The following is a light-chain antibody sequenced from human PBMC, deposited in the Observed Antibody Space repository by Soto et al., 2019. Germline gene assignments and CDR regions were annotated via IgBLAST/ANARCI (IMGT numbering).Light chain of an antibody. CDR3: QQYNRWPRT. J-gene: IGKJ1*01. Sequence: EAVMTQSPATLSVSPGERATLSCRASQSVSTNLAWYQQKPGQAPRLLIYDASTRATGDPVRFSGSGSGTEFTLSISSVQSEDFSIFYCQQYNRWPRTFGQGTKVEI. CDR2: DAS. CDR1: QSVSTN. V-gene: IGKV3-15*01.